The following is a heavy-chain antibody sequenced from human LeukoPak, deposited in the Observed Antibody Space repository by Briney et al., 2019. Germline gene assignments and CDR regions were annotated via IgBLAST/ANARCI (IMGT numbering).Heavy chain of an antibody. CDR1: GFTFSSYA. D-gene: IGHD3-10*01. CDR2: VWHDGSNR. Sequence: GGSLRLPCTAPGFTFSSYAIHWIRQAPGKGLEWVALVWHDGSNRYYAGSVKGRFTISRDNSKNTVYLQMNSLRAEDTAVYYCARELFGSGSCPDYWGQGTLVTVSS. CDR3: ARELFGSGSCPDY. J-gene: IGHJ4*02. V-gene: IGHV3-33*01.